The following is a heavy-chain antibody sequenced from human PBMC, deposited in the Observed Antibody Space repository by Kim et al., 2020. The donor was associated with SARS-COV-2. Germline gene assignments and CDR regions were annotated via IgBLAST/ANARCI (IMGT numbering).Heavy chain of an antibody. CDR3: TRVNIAAASDAFDI. Sequence: GGSLRLSCTASGFTFGDYAMSWFRQAPGKGLEWVGFIRSKAYGGTTEYAASVKGRFTISRDDSKSIAYLQMNSLKTEDTAVYYCTRVNIAAASDAFDIWGQGTMVTVSS. J-gene: IGHJ3*02. V-gene: IGHV3-49*03. CDR2: IRSKAYGGTT. CDR1: GFTFGDYA. D-gene: IGHD6-13*01.